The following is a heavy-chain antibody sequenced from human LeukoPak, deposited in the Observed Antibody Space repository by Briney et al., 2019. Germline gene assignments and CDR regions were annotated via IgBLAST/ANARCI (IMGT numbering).Heavy chain of an antibody. D-gene: IGHD6-19*01. Sequence: GGSLRLSCAASGFTFNSYGMHWVRQAPGKGLEWVAVISYDGSNKYYADSVKGRFTISRDNSKNTLYLQMNSLRAEDTAVYYCAKGGYSSGWSLFDYWGQGTLVTVSS. CDR2: ISYDGSNK. CDR1: GFTFNSYG. J-gene: IGHJ4*02. CDR3: AKGGYSSGWSLFDY. V-gene: IGHV3-30*18.